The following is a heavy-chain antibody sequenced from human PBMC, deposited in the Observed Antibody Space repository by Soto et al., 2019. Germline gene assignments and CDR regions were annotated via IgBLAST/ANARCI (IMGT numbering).Heavy chain of an antibody. CDR2: IIPIFGTA. CDR1: GGTFTSYA. CDR3: GRGLSSGWYGYYYGMDV. D-gene: IGHD6-19*01. J-gene: IGHJ6*02. Sequence: QVQLVQSGAEVKNPGSSVKVSCKASGGTFTSYAITWVRQAPGQGLEWMGGIIPIFGTANYAQKFQGRVTITADKSTSTVYMEVSSLTSEDTAVYYCGRGLSSGWYGYYYGMDVWGQGTTVIVSS. V-gene: IGHV1-69*06.